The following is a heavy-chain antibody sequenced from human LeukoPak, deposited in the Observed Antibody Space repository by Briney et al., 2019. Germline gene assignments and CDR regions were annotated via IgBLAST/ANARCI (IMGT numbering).Heavy chain of an antibody. D-gene: IGHD3-10*01. J-gene: IGHJ4*02. Sequence: GGSLRLSCVISGFRFDNFAMHWVRQAPGKGLVWVSRINSDGSSTSYADSVKGRFTISRDNAKNTLYLQMNSLRAEDTAVYYCARISPYYYGSGREVDDYWGQGTLVTVSS. CDR2: INSDGSST. CDR1: GFRFDNFA. CDR3: ARISPYYYGSGREVDDY. V-gene: IGHV3-74*01.